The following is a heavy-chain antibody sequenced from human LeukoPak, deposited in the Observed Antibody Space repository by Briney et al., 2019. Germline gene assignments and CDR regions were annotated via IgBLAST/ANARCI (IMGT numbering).Heavy chain of an antibody. CDR3: ARVHRIAARPGYFQH. J-gene: IGHJ1*01. D-gene: IGHD6-6*01. CDR1: GGTFRSYA. CDR2: IIPIFGTA. V-gene: IGHV1-69*05. Sequence: SVKVSCKASGGTFRSYAISWVRQAPGQGLEWMGGIIPIFGTANYAQKFQRGVTITTDESTSTAYMELSSLRSEDTAVSYCARVHRIAARPGYFQHRGQGTLVTVSS.